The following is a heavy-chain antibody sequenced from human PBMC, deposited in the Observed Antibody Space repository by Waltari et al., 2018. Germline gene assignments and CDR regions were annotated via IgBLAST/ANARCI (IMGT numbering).Heavy chain of an antibody. D-gene: IGHD2-2*01. CDR3: ARGVVVPAAIEGNWFDP. Sequence: QVQLQQWGAGLLKPSETPSLTCAVYGGSFSSYYWSWIRQPPGKGLEWIGEINHSGSTNYNPSLKSRVTISVDTSKNQFSLKLSSVTAADTAVYYCARGVVVPAAIEGNWFDPWGQGTLVTVSS. CDR2: INHSGST. J-gene: IGHJ5*02. CDR1: GGSFSSYY. V-gene: IGHV4-34*01.